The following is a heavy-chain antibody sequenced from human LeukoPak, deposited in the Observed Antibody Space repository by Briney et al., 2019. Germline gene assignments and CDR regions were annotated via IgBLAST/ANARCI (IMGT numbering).Heavy chain of an antibody. Sequence: GESLKISCKGSGYSFTSYWIGWVRQMPGKGLEWMGIIYPGDSDTTYRPSFQGQVTISADRSISTAYLQWSSLKASDSAIYYCATPGYYDSSGYSFDYWGQGTLVTVSS. CDR2: IYPGDSDT. V-gene: IGHV5-51*01. CDR3: ATPGYYDSSGYSFDY. CDR1: GYSFTSYW. J-gene: IGHJ4*02. D-gene: IGHD3-22*01.